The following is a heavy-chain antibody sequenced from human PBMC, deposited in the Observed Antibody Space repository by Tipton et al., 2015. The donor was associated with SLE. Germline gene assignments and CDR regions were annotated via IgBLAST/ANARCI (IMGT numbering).Heavy chain of an antibody. D-gene: IGHD5-24*01. J-gene: IGHJ3*02. Sequence: TLSLTCAVSCGSMSYYYWSWIRQSPGKGLEWIGYIYYSGSPNYNPSLRRRVTISVDTSKNHFSLYLRSVTAADTAVYYCARSRDGYHAAFDIWGQGTMVTVSP. CDR1: CGSMSYYY. CDR3: ARSRDGYHAAFDI. CDR2: IYYSGSP. V-gene: IGHV4-59*01.